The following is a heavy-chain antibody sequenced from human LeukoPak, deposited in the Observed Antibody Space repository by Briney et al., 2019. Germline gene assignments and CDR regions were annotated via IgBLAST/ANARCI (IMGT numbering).Heavy chain of an antibody. Sequence: ASVKVSCKASGYTFTSYAMHWVRQAPGKGLEGMGWINAGNGNTEYSQKFQGRVTITRDTSASTAYMELSSLRSEDTAVYYCASDYGDYDGYFDYWGQGTLVTVSS. D-gene: IGHD4-17*01. V-gene: IGHV1-3*01. J-gene: IGHJ4*02. CDR2: INAGNGNT. CDR3: ASDYGDYDGYFDY. CDR1: GYTFTSYA.